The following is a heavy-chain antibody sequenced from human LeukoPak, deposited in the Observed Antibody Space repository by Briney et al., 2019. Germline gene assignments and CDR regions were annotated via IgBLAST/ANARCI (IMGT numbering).Heavy chain of an antibody. CDR1: GGSISSTSYY. V-gene: IGHV4-39*07. J-gene: IGHJ5*02. D-gene: IGHD2-2*01. Sequence: SETLSLTCVVSGGSISSTSYYWGWIRQPPGKGLEWIGSIYSSGSTFYNPSLKSRVTISVDTSKNQFSLKLSSVTAADTAVYYCARTNGFAPDLAYCSSTSCPNWFDPWGQGTLVTVSS. CDR3: ARTNGFAPDLAYCSSTSCPNWFDP. CDR2: IYSSGST.